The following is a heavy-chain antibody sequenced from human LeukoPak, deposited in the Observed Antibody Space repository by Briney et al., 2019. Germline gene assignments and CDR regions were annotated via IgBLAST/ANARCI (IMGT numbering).Heavy chain of an antibody. V-gene: IGHV3-7*03. CDR2: IEQDGSEK. J-gene: IGHJ6*03. D-gene: IGHD6-6*01. CDR3: AKDGSTWDVFFYYYMDV. Sequence: PGGSLRLSCAASGFTFSSYWMSWVRQAPGKGLEWVANIEQDGSEKYYVDPVKGRFTISRDNAKNSLYLQMNALTDDDTAVYYCAKDGSTWDVFFYYYMDVWGRGTTVTVSS. CDR1: GFTFSSYW.